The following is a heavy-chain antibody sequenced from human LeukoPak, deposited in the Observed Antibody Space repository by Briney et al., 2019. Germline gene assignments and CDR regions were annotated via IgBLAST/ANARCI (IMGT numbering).Heavy chain of an antibody. D-gene: IGHD2-2*01. J-gene: IGHJ4*02. CDR2: IYHSGST. V-gene: IGHV4-30-2*01. CDR3: ARVVDCSSTSCYLFDY. CDR1: GGSISSGGYY. Sequence: PSETLSLTCTVSGGSISSGGYYWSWIRQPPGKGLEWIGYIYHSGSTYYNPSFKSRVTISVDRSKNQFSLKLSSVTAADTAVYYCARVVDCSSTSCYLFDYWGQGTLVTVSS.